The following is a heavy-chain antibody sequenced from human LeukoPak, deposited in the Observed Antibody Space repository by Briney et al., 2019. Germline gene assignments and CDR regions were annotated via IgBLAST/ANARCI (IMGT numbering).Heavy chain of an antibody. D-gene: IGHD3-22*01. J-gene: IGHJ4*02. V-gene: IGHV4-4*02. CDR3: ARRNYYDSTGYWNY. CDR2: VHHSGST. Sequence: SGTLSLTCAVSGGSVSGDNWWSWVRQPPGKGLEWIGEVHHSGSTKYNPSLKSRLTISVGKSKKQFSLRLSSVTAADTAVYYCARRNYYDSTGYWNYWGQGTLVTVSS. CDR1: GGSVSGDNW.